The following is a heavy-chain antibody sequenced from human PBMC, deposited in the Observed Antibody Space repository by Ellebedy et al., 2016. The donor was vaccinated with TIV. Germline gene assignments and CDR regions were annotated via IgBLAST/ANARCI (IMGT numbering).Heavy chain of an antibody. Sequence: SQTLSLTCAISGDRVSSNSAIWRWIRRSPSRGLEWLGRLYYRSKWNNDYAVSVKSRMTIHPDTSKNQFSLPLDSVTPEDTAVYYCARGRHEAGGGFDYWGQGTLVTVSS. D-gene: IGHD2-8*02. V-gene: IGHV6-1*01. CDR2: LYYRSKWNN. J-gene: IGHJ4*02. CDR1: GDRVSSNSAI. CDR3: ARGRHEAGGGFDY.